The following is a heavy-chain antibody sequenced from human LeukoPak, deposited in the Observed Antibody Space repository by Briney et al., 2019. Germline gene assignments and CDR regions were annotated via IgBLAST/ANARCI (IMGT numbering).Heavy chain of an antibody. CDR2: IYPGDSDT. CDR1: GYSFTTYW. CDR3: ARHYGSGWYYFDY. D-gene: IGHD6-19*01. J-gene: IGHJ4*02. Sequence: GESLKISCKNSGYSFTTYWIAWVRQMPGKGLEWMGIIYPGDSDTRYSPSFQGQVTISADESISTAYLQWSSLKASDTAMYYCARHYGSGWYYFDYWGQGTLVTVSS. V-gene: IGHV5-51*01.